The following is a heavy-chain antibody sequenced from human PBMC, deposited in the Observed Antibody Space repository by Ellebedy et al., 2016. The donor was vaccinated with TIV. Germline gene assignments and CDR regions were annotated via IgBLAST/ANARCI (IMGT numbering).Heavy chain of an antibody. Sequence: MPSETLSLTCVVYGGSFSGYYWSRIRQPPGKGLEWIGEINHSGSSNYNPSLKSRVTMSVDTSKNQFSLRLNSVTAADTAVYYCARTVGYCGDFRCHSYWFQHWGQGTLVTVSS. CDR2: INHSGSS. V-gene: IGHV4-34*01. CDR3: ARTVGYCGDFRCHSYWFQH. J-gene: IGHJ1*01. D-gene: IGHD2-21*01. CDR1: GGSFSGYY.